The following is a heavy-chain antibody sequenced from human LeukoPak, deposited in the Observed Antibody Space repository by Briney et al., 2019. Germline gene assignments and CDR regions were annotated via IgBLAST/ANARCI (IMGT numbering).Heavy chain of an antibody. CDR2: ISAYNGNT. J-gene: IGHJ4*02. V-gene: IGHV1-18*01. CDR1: GYTFTSYG. Sequence: GASVKLSCKASGYTFTSYGISWVRQAPGQGLEWMGWISAYNGNTNYAQKLQGRVTMTTDTSTSTAYMELWSLRSDDTAVYYCARVQLRYFDWSPSEFDYWGQGTLVTVSS. D-gene: IGHD3-9*01. CDR3: ARVQLRYFDWSPSEFDY.